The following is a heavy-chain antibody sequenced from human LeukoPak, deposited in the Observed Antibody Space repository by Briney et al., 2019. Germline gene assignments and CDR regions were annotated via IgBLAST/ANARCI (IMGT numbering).Heavy chain of an antibody. D-gene: IGHD2-15*01. CDR1: GFTLDDYA. V-gene: IGHV3-9*01. J-gene: IGHJ4*02. Sequence: PGRSLRLSCAASGFTLDDYAMHWVRQVPGKGLEWVSGISWNSGSIGYADSVKGRFTISRDNAKNSLYLQMNSLRAEDTALYYCARSPSYCSGGRCYVTHYFDYWGQGTLVTVSS. CDR2: ISWNSGSI. CDR3: ARSPSYCSGGRCYVTHYFDY.